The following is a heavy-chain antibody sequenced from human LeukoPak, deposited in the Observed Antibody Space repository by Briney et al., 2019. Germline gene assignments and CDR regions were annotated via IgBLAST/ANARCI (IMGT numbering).Heavy chain of an antibody. CDR3: ASPSRDGYNFDAFDI. CDR2: ISAYNGNT. V-gene: IGHV1-18*01. CDR1: GYTFTRYG. D-gene: IGHD5-24*01. Sequence: ASVKVSCKASGYTFTRYGISWVRQAPGHGLEWMGWISAYNGNTNYAQKLQDRVTMTTDTSTSTAYMELRSLRSDDTAVYYCASPSRDGYNFDAFDIWGQGTMVTVSS. J-gene: IGHJ3*02.